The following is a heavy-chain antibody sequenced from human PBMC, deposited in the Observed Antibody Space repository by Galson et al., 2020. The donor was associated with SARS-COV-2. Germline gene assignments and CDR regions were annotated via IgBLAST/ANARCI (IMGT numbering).Heavy chain of an antibody. CDR2: INAGSSNT. Sequence: ASVKVSCKASGYTFSTYAMHWVRQDPGQRLEWMGWINAGSSNTKYSQKFQGRVTITRDKSASTAYMELSSLRSEDTAVYYCAREIGGWYYFDYWGQGTLVTVSS. CDR3: AREIGGWYYFDY. J-gene: IGHJ4*02. CDR1: GYTFSTYA. V-gene: IGHV1-3*01. D-gene: IGHD6-19*01.